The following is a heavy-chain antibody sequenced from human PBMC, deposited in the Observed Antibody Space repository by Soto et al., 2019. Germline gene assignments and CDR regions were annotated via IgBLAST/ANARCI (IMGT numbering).Heavy chain of an antibody. CDR3: AHTTYYYDSSGHGRDYFDY. CDR2: IYWDDDK. CDR1: GFSLSTSGVG. Sequence: QITLKESGPTLVKPTQTLTLTCTFSGFSLSTSGVGVGWIRQPPGKALEWLALIYWDDDKRYSPSLKSRLTITTDTSKNQVVLTMTNMDAVDTATYYCAHTTYYYDSSGHGRDYFDYWGQGTLVTVSS. D-gene: IGHD3-22*01. V-gene: IGHV2-5*02. J-gene: IGHJ4*02.